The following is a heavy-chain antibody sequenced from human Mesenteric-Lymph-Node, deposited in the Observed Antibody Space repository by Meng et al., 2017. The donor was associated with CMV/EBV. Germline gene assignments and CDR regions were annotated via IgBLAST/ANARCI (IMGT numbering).Heavy chain of an antibody. J-gene: IGHJ4*02. V-gene: IGHV4-39*07. CDR2: VYYTGST. Sequence: LRLSCTVSGVSIGSTTYYWGWIRQSPGKGLEWIGSVYYTGSTYYNPSLNSRVSISVDTSKNHFSLKVNSVTAADTAVYYCVRDRTAHFDYWGQGTLVTVSS. CDR1: GVSIGSTTYY. D-gene: IGHD2-21*02. CDR3: VRDRTAHFDY.